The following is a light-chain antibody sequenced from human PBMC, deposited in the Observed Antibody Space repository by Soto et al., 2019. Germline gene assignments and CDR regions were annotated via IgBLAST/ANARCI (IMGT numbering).Light chain of an antibody. Sequence: EIVLTQSPCTLSLSPGERGTLSCRASQTVRNNYLAWYQQKPGQAPRLLIYDASSRATGIPDRFSGGGSGTDFTLTICRLEPEDFAVYYCQQFSIYPLTFGGGTKVDIK. J-gene: IGKJ4*01. CDR1: QTVRNNY. V-gene: IGKV3-20*01. CDR2: DAS. CDR3: QQFSIYPLT.